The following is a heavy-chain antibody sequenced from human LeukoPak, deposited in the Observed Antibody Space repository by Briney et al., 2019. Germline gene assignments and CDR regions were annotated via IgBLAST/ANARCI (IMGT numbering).Heavy chain of an antibody. CDR2: VYTSGST. D-gene: IGHD4-17*01. V-gene: IGHV4-4*07. CDR1: GGSISSYY. CDR3: ARDGGTVTDYYYYYYGMDV. J-gene: IGHJ6*02. Sequence: SETLSLTCTVSGGSISSYYWSWIRQPAGKGLEWIGRVYTSGSTNYNPSLKSRVTMSVDTSKNQFSLKLSSVTAADTAVYYCARDGGTVTDYYYYYYGMDVWGQGTTVTVS.